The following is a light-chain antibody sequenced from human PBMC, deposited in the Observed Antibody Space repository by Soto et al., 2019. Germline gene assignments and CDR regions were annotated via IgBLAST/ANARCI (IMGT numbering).Light chain of an antibody. J-gene: IGKJ5*01. CDR2: DTS. CDR1: QGIGDT. CDR3: QQYGSLSIT. V-gene: IGKV3-15*01. Sequence: EVVMRQSPATLSVSPGEGAPLSCRASQGIGDTLAWYQHKPGQTPRLLIYDTSTRATGVPTRFSGSRSGTDFTLTITRLEPEDFAVYYCQQYGSLSITFGQGTRLEIK.